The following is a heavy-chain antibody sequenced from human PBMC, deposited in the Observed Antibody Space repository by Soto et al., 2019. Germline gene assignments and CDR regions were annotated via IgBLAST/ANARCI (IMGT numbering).Heavy chain of an antibody. CDR2: IRSKSNSYAT. CDR3: TRGYGDYVRDY. J-gene: IGHJ4*02. CDR1: GFTFSGSA. V-gene: IGHV3-73*01. D-gene: IGHD4-17*01. Sequence: EVQLVESGGGLVQPGGSLKLSCAVSGFTFSGSAMHWVRQASGKGLEWVGRIRSKSNSYATAYAASVKGRFTISRDDSKNTAYLQMNSLKTEVTAVYYCTRGYGDYVRDYWGQGTLVTVSS.